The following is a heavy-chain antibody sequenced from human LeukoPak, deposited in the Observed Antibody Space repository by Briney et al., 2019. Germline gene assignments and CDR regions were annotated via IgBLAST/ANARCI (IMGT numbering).Heavy chain of an antibody. CDR2: INPSGSST. D-gene: IGHD1-1*01. V-gene: IGHV1-46*01. Sequence: ASVKVSCKASGYSFTSHYMHWVRQAPGQGLEWLGLINPSGSSTLYAQKFQGRVTMTRDMSTTTDYMELSSLRSEDTAVYYCTRGGYGGPRVAFDYWGQGTLVTVSS. J-gene: IGHJ4*02. CDR3: TRGGYGGPRVAFDY. CDR1: GYSFTSHY.